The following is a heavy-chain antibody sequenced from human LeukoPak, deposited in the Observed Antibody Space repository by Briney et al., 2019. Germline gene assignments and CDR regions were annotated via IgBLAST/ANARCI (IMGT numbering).Heavy chain of an antibody. CDR3: ARVRGLVDSSVFDI. Sequence: GGSLRLSCAASGFTFSDYYMSWIRQSPGKGLEWISYISSSATTIYYADSVKGRFTISNDNAKNSLYLQMNSLRAEDTAVYYCARVRGLVDSSVFDIWGQGTMVTVSS. V-gene: IGHV3-11*01. D-gene: IGHD5-12*01. CDR2: ISSSATTI. J-gene: IGHJ3*02. CDR1: GFTFSDYY.